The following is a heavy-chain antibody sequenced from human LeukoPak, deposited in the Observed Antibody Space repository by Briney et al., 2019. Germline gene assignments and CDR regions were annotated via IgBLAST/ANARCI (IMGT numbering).Heavy chain of an antibody. CDR2: IYYSGST. Sequence: PSGTLSLTCTVSGGSISSSSYYWGWIRQPPGKGLEWIGSIYYSGSTYYNPSLKSRVTISVDTSKNQFSLKLSSVTAADTAVYYCASSSWYLLSWFDPWGQGTLVTVSS. D-gene: IGHD6-13*01. J-gene: IGHJ5*02. V-gene: IGHV4-39*07. CDR1: GGSISSSSYY. CDR3: ASSSWYLLSWFDP.